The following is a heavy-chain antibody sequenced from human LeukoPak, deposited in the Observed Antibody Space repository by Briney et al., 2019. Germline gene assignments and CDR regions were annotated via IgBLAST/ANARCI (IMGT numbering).Heavy chain of an antibody. V-gene: IGHV3-74*01. CDR2: ISSDGSNT. J-gene: IGHJ5*02. Sequence: GGSLRLSCAASGFTVSSFWMHWIRKAPGKGLVWVSRISSDGSNTYYADSVKGRFTISRDTAMNTLYLHMHSLREEDTADYYCTRGRGAYGWFDPWGQGTQVTVSS. CDR1: GFTVSSFW. CDR3: TRGRGAYGWFDP. D-gene: IGHD3-10*01.